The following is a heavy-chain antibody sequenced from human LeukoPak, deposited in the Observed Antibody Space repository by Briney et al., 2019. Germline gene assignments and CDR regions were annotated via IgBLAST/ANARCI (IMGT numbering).Heavy chain of an antibody. D-gene: IGHD4-17*01. CDR1: GDSLSSNSAA. V-gene: IGHV6-1*01. CDR3: ARGRVTTIANYYYYYIDV. CDR2: TYYRPKWYN. J-gene: IGHJ6*03. Sequence: SQTLSLTCAISGDSLSSNSAAWTWIRQSPSRGLEWLGRTYYRPKWYNDYEVSVQSRITINPDTSKNQFSLQLNSVTPEDTAVYYCARGRVTTIANYYYYYIDVWGKGTTVTVSS.